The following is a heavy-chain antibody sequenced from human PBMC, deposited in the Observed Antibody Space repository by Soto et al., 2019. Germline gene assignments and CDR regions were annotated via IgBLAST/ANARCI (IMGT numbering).Heavy chain of an antibody. Sequence: SVKVSCKASGGTFSSYAISWVRQAPGQGLEWMGGIIPIFGTANYAQKFQGRVTITADESTSTAYMELSSLRSEDTAVYYCARDRDDYYDSSGYYSELDYWGQGTLVTVSS. CDR2: IIPIFGTA. CDR1: GGTFSSYA. D-gene: IGHD3-22*01. V-gene: IGHV1-69*13. CDR3: ARDRDDYYDSSGYYSELDY. J-gene: IGHJ4*02.